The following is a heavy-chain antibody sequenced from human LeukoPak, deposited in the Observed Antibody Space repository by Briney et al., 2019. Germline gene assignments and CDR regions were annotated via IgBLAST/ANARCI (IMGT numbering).Heavy chain of an antibody. CDR1: GFTFGNYG. D-gene: IGHD5-12*01. Sequence: PGGSLRVSCVASGFTFGNYGMSWVRQAPGTGLEFVGNIEDDGDQKNYVDSVKGRFTISRDNVKNSLYLQMNSLRVEDTAVYYCARDIIRGQSDFDYWGQGVLVTVSS. V-gene: IGHV3-7*01. J-gene: IGHJ4*02. CDR2: IEDDGDQK. CDR3: ARDIIRGQSDFDY.